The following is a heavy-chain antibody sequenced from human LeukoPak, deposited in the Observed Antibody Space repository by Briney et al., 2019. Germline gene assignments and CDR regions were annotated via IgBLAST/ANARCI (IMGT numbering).Heavy chain of an antibody. Sequence: SETLSLTCTVSGGSISSGGYYWSWIRQHPGKGLEWIGYIYYSGSTYYNPSLKSRVTISVDTSKNQFSLKLSSVTAADTAVYYCARLKEVAAGVDYWGQGTLVTVSS. D-gene: IGHD2-15*01. CDR3: ARLKEVAAGVDY. CDR1: GGSISSGGYY. J-gene: IGHJ4*02. V-gene: IGHV4-31*03. CDR2: IYYSGST.